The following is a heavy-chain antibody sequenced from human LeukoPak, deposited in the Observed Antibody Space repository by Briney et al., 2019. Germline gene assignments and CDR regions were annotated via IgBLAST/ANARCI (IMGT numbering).Heavy chain of an antibody. CDR3: ARGFVVVPAATRGNWFDP. V-gene: IGHV4-61*01. CDR2: IYYSGST. J-gene: IGHJ5*02. Sequence: PSETLSLTCTVSGGSISSGSYYWSWIRQPPGKGLEWIGYIYYSGSTNYNPSLKSRVTISVDTSKNQFSLKLSSVTAADTAVYYCARGFVVVPAATRGNWFDPWGQGTLVTVSS. CDR1: GGSISSGSYY. D-gene: IGHD2-2*01.